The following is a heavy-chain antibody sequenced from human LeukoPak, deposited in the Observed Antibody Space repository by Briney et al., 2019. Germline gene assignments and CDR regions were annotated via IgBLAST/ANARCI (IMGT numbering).Heavy chain of an antibody. CDR2: IIPIFGTA. Sequence: GASVKVSCNASGGTFSSYAISWVREAPGQGLEWMGGIIPIFGTANYAQKFQGRVTITADESTSTAYMELSSLRSEDTAVYYCARDPGGTTVTTMDYWGQGTLVTVSS. CDR1: GGTFSSYA. V-gene: IGHV1-69*13. CDR3: ARDPGGTTVTTMDY. J-gene: IGHJ4*02. D-gene: IGHD4-17*01.